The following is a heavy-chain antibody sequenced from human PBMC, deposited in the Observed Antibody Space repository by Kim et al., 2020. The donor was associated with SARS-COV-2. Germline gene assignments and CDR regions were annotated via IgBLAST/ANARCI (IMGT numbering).Heavy chain of an antibody. D-gene: IGHD2-21*01. CDR1: GFTFNNYA. V-gene: IGHV3-23*01. Sequence: GGSLRLSCAASGFTFNNYAMTWVRQAPGKGLEWVSTIGGSGNTYYADSVKGRFTISRDSSKNTQYLQMDSLRAEDTALYYCAKDQLHRPGAFDIWGQGTMVTVSS. CDR3: AKDQLHRPGAFDI. J-gene: IGHJ3*02. CDR2: IGGSGNT.